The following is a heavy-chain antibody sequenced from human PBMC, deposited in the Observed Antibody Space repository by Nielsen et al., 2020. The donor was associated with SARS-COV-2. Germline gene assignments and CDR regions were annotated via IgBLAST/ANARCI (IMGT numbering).Heavy chain of an antibody. V-gene: IGHV5-51*01. J-gene: IGHJ4*02. D-gene: IGHD2-2*02. Sequence: KVSCKASGYTFTSHLIGWVRQMPGKGLEWMGNIYPGDSETKYNPSFQGQVTIAADKSISTVYLQWSSLKASDTAMYYCASPYCSSTSCYTGFDYWGQGTLVTVSS. CDR1: GYTFTSHL. CDR3: ASPYCSSTSCYTGFDY. CDR2: IYPGDSET.